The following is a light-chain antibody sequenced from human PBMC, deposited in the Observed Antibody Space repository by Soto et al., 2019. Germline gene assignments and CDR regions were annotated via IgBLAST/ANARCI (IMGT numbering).Light chain of an antibody. Sequence: DIQMTQSPSSLSASVGDRVSMTCRASQSVTRDLNWYQQKPGKAPKLLIYAASSLQSGVPSRFSGSGSGTDFTLTISSLQPEDFATYFCQQSYITPWTFGRGTTVEI. CDR2: AAS. V-gene: IGKV1-39*01. CDR3: QQSYITPWT. J-gene: IGKJ1*01. CDR1: QSVTRD.